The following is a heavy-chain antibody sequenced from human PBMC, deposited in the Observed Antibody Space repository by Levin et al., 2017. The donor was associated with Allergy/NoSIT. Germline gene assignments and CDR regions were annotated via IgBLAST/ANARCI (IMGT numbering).Heavy chain of an antibody. CDR1: GFTFSSYG. D-gene: IGHD3-16*02. V-gene: IGHV3-33*01. CDR2: IWYDGSNK. J-gene: IGHJ4*02. CDR3: ARDLGPDGGVITTLDY. Sequence: PGGSLRLSCAASGFTFSSYGMHWVRQAPGKGLEWVAVIWYDGSNKYYADSVKGRFTISRDNSKNTLYLQMNSLRAEDTAVYYCARDLGPDGGVITTLDYWGQGTLVTVSS.